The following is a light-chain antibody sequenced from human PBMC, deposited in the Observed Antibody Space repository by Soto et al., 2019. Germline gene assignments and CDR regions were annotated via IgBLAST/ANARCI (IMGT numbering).Light chain of an antibody. CDR3: QQYNNWPPYT. J-gene: IGKJ2*01. CDR1: QSVSSN. Sequence: DIVMTQFPESLTVSLGERATINCKSSQSVSSNLAWYQQKPGQAPRLLIYGASTRATGIPARFSGSGSGTEFTLTISSLQSEDFAVYYCQQYNNWPPYTFGQGTKLEIK. V-gene: IGKV3-15*01. CDR2: GAS.